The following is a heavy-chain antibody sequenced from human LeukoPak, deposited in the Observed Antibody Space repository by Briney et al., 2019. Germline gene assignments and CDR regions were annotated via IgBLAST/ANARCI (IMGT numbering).Heavy chain of an antibody. CDR2: ISGSGGST. Sequence: GGSLRLSCAASGFTFSSYAMSWVRQAPGKGLEWVSAISGSGGSTYYADSVKGRFTISRDNSKNTLYLQMNSLRAEDTAVYYCARSITMIVVVISDAFDIWGQGTLVTVSS. CDR1: GFTFSSYA. J-gene: IGHJ4*02. V-gene: IGHV3-23*01. CDR3: ARSITMIVVVISDAFDI. D-gene: IGHD3-22*01.